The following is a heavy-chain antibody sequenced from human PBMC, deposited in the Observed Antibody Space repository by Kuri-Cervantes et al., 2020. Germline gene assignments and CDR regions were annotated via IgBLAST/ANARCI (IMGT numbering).Heavy chain of an antibody. CDR2: ISWNSGSI. J-gene: IGHJ4*02. CDR1: GFTFDDYA. CDR3: AKDSTVLGYFDY. V-gene: IGHV3-9*01. D-gene: IGHD2/OR15-2a*01. Sequence: GGSLRLSCAASGFTFDDYAMHWVRQAPGKGLEWVSGISWNSGSIGYADSVKGRFTISRDNAKNSLYLQMNSLRAEDTALYYCAKDSTVLGYFDYLGQGTLVTVSS.